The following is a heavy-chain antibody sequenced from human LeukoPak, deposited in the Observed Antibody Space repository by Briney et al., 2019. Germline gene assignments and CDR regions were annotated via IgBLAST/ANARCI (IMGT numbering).Heavy chain of an antibody. CDR3: ARGFDYGDYDY. D-gene: IGHD4-17*01. J-gene: IGHJ4*02. Sequence: GGSLRLSCAASGFTFSTYTINWVRQAPGKGLEWVSSISSSSSYIYYADSVKGRFTISRDNAKNTLYLQMNSLRAEDTAVYYCARGFDYGDYDYWGQGTLVTVSS. CDR2: ISSSSSYI. CDR1: GFTFSTYT. V-gene: IGHV3-21*01.